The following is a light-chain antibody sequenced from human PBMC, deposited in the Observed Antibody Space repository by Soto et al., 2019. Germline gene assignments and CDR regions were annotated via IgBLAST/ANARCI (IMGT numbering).Light chain of an antibody. CDR3: QQLNSYPRT. CDR1: RGISSY. CDR2: SAS. V-gene: IGKV1-9*01. J-gene: IGKJ5*01. Sequence: IQLTQSPSSLSASVGDRVTITCRASRGISSYLAWYQQKPGKAPKLLVYSASTLQSGVPSRFSGSGPGPDFTLTISSLQPEDSATYFCQQLNSYPRTFGQGTRLEIK.